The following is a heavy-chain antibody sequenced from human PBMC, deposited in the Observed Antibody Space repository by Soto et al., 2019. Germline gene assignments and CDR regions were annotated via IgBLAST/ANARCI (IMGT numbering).Heavy chain of an antibody. V-gene: IGHV3-30-3*01. J-gene: IGHJ4*02. CDR1: GFTFSSYA. CDR3: ARDVVTMIVVVPGGY. CDR2: ISYDGSNK. Sequence: GGSLRLSCAASGFTFSSYAMHWVRQAPGKGLEWVAVISYDGSNKYYADSVKGRFTISRDNSKNTLYLQMNSLRAEDTAVYYCARDVVTMIVVVPGGYWGQGTLVTVSS. D-gene: IGHD3-22*01.